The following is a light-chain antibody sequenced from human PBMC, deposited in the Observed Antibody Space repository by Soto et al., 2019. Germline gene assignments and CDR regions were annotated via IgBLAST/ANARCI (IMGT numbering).Light chain of an antibody. J-gene: IGKJ1*01. Sequence: DIQMTQSPSSLSASVGDRVTITCRASQTISSFLNWYQQKPGKAPKLLIYAASSLQSGVPSRFSGSGSGTDFTLTISSLQPEDFATYSCQQSFITPWTFGQGTKVELK. CDR3: QQSFITPWT. CDR2: AAS. CDR1: QTISSF. V-gene: IGKV1-39*01.